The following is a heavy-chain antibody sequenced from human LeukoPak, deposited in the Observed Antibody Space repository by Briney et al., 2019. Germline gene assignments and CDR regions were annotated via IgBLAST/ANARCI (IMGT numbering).Heavy chain of an antibody. V-gene: IGHV1-18*01. J-gene: IGHJ4*02. CDR2: ISAYNGNT. CDR1: GYTFTSYG. CDR3: AKDQEDRGYPSSFDF. D-gene: IGHD2-15*01. Sequence: ASVKVSCKASGYTFTSYGISWVRQAPGQGLEWMGWISAYNGNTNYAQKLQGRVTMTTDTSTSTAYMELRSLRSDDTAVYFCAKDQEDRGYPSSFDFWGQGTLVTVSS.